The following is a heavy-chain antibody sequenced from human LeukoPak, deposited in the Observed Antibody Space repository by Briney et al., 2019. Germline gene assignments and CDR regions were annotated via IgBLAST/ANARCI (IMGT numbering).Heavy chain of an antibody. CDR1: GFTFSTYA. J-gene: IGHJ4*02. Sequence: QPGGSLRLSCAASGFTFSTYAMTWVRQAPGKGLEWVSGMSGSTTSTYYADSVKGRFTISRDNSKNTLYLQMNSLRAEDTAVYYCAKDSTRVAKTFDYWGQGTLVTVSS. V-gene: IGHV3-23*01. CDR2: MSGSTTST. D-gene: IGHD4/OR15-4a*01. CDR3: AKDSTRVAKTFDY.